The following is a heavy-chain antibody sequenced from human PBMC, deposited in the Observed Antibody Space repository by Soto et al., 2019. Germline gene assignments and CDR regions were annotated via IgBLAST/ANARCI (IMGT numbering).Heavy chain of an antibody. D-gene: IGHD4-4*01. CDR3: ARDISPMTTRKYGMDV. J-gene: IGHJ6*02. CDR1: GFTFSNYC. Sequence: EVQLVESGGGLVKPGGSLRVSCAASGFTFSNYCMNWVRQAPGKGLEWDSSISSRSSYIYYADSVKGRFTISRDNAKNSLYLQMNSLRAEDTAVYYCARDISPMTTRKYGMDVWGQGTTVTVSS. V-gene: IGHV3-21*01. CDR2: ISSRSSYI.